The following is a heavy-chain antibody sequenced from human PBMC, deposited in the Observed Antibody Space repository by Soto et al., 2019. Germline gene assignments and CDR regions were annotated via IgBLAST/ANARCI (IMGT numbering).Heavy chain of an antibody. Sequence: QVQLQESGPGLVKPSETLSLTCTVSGGSISSYYWSWIRQPPGKGLEWIGYIYYSGSTNYNPSLKSRVTISVDTSKNQFSLKLSSVTAADTAVYYCARATTVASVGYWGQGTLVTVSS. J-gene: IGHJ4*02. CDR1: GGSISSYY. CDR2: IYYSGST. CDR3: ARATTVASVGY. V-gene: IGHV4-59*01. D-gene: IGHD4-17*01.